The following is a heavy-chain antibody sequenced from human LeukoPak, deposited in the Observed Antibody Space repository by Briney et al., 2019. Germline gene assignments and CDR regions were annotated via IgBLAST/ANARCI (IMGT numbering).Heavy chain of an antibody. V-gene: IGHV4-59*08. CDR3: AKIQQDAFDI. CDR1: GGSISSSNW. Sequence: SETLSLTCVVSGGSISSSNWWSWIRQPPGKGLVWIGYIHYSGSTNYNPSLKSRVTISVDTSKNQFSLKLSSVTAADTAVYYCAKIQQDAFDIWGQGTMVTVSS. CDR2: IHYSGST. D-gene: IGHD5-18*01. J-gene: IGHJ3*02.